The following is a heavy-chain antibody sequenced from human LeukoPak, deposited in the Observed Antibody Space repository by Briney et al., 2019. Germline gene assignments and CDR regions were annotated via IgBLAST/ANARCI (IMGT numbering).Heavy chain of an antibody. J-gene: IGHJ4*02. Sequence: GESLKISCKGSGYSFTSYWIGWVRQMPGKGLEWMGIIFPGDSDTRYSPSFQGQVTISADKSISTVYVQWSSLKASDTAMYYCARWGDRLRYPGSPFGFWGQGTLVTVSS. V-gene: IGHV5-51*01. CDR2: IFPGDSDT. D-gene: IGHD5-12*01. CDR1: GYSFTSYW. CDR3: ARWGDRLRYPGSPFGF.